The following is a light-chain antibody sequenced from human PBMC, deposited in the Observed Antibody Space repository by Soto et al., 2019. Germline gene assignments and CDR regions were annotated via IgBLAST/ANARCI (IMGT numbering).Light chain of an antibody. Sequence: QSALAQPASVSGSPGQSITISCTGTSSDVGSYNLVSWYQHHPGKAPKLMIYEGSKRPSGVSNRFSGSKSGNTASLTISGLQAEDEADYCCCSYAGSTTFYVFGTGTKVTVL. CDR3: CSYAGSTTFYV. CDR2: EGS. V-gene: IGLV2-23*01. CDR1: SSDVGSYNL. J-gene: IGLJ1*01.